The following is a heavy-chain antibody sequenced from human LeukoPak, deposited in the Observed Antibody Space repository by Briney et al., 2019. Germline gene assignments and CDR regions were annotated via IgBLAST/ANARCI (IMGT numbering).Heavy chain of an antibody. D-gene: IGHD4-17*01. CDR1: GYTFTGYY. J-gene: IGHJ4*02. V-gene: IGHV1-2*02. CDR3: AIFPLQHDYGDYGGLCTDY. Sequence: GASVKVSCKASGYTFTGYYMHWVRQAPGQGLEWMGWINPNSGGTNYAQKFQGRVTMARDTSISTAYMELSRLRSGDTAVYYCAIFPLQHDYGDYGGLCTDYWGQGTLVTVSS. CDR2: INPNSGGT.